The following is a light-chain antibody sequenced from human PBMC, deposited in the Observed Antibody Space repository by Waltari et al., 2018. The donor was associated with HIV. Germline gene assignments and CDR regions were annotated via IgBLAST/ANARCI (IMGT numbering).Light chain of an antibody. Sequence: QSVLTQPPSASGTPGPRVTFSCSGSSSNIGSNTVNWYQQLPGTAPKLLIYSNNQRPSGVPDRFSGSKSGTSASLAISGLQSEDEADYYCAAWDDSLNVYVFGTGTKVTVL. CDR3: AAWDDSLNVYV. CDR2: SNN. V-gene: IGLV1-44*01. CDR1: SSNIGSNT. J-gene: IGLJ1*01.